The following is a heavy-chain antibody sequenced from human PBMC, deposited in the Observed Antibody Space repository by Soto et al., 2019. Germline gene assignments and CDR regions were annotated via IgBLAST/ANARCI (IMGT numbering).Heavy chain of an antibody. CDR1: GFTFSSYG. J-gene: IGHJ6*02. Sequence: GGSLRLSCAASGFTFSSYGMHWVRQAPGKGLEWVAVISYDGSNKYYADSVKGRFTISRDNSKNTLYLQMNSLRAEDTAVYYCAKDLYRTYYYYYYGMDVWGQGTTVTVSS. CDR3: AKDLYRTYYYYYYGMDV. D-gene: IGHD2-2*02. CDR2: ISYDGSNK. V-gene: IGHV3-30*18.